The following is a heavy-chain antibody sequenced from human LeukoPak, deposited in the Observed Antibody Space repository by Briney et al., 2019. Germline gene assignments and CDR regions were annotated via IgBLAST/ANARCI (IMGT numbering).Heavy chain of an antibody. CDR2: VNSDGSGT. D-gene: IGHD5-12*01. CDR3: ARESKYSGYPFDY. CDR1: GFTFSSYW. V-gene: IGHV3-74*01. J-gene: IGHJ4*02. Sequence: GGSLRLSCAASGFTFSSYWMHWVRQAPGKGLVWVSRVNSDGSGTTYADSVKGRFTISRDNAKNTLYLQMNILRAEDTAVYYFARESKYSGYPFDYWGQGTLVTVSS.